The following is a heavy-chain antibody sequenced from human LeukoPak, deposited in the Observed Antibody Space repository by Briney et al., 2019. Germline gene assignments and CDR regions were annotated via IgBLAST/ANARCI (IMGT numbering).Heavy chain of an antibody. CDR2: ISSTGGST. V-gene: IGHV3-23*01. Sequence: GGSLRLSCAASGFTYRYYAMRWVRHARGRGREGVSTISSTGGSTNYADSVKVRFTISRDNSKNTLYLQMISLRAEDTAVYYCATAGSSWGYFDYWGQGTLVTVSS. J-gene: IGHJ4*02. CDR1: GFTYRYYA. CDR3: ATAGSSWGYFDY. D-gene: IGHD2-15*01.